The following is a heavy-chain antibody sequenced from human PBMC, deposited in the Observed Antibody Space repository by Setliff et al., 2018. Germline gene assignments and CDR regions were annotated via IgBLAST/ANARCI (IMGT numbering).Heavy chain of an antibody. CDR1: GDSISSGSYY. CDR2: IFHSGST. V-gene: IGHV4-31*03. J-gene: IGHJ4*02. D-gene: IGHD3-10*01. Sequence: LSLTCTVSGDSISSGSYYWNWIRQHPEKGLEWLGYIFHSGSTHYNSSLKSRITISIDTSKNHFSLELNSVTAADSGVYYCARVADGSGSFYLGFDYWGQGILVTVSS. CDR3: ARVADGSGSFYLGFDY.